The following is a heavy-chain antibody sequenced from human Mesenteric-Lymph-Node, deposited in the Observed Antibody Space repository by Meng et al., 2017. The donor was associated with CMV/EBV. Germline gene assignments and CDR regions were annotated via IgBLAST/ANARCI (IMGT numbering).Heavy chain of an antibody. V-gene: IGHV3-64*02. CDR2: ISSNGGST. CDR1: GFTFSSYA. CDR3: ARSTTSSGKSAEYFQL. J-gene: IGHJ1*01. D-gene: IGHD2-2*01. Sequence: GESLKISCAASGFTFSSYAMHWVRQAPGKGLEYVSSISSNGGSTYYADSVKDKFTISRDNSKNTLYLQMGSLRAEDMAVYYCARSTTSSGKSAEYFQLWGQGTLVTVSS.